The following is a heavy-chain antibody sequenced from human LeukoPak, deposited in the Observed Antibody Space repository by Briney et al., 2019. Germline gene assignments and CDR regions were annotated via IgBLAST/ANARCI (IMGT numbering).Heavy chain of an antibody. D-gene: IGHD5-24*01. Sequence: SETLSLTCTVSGGSISSSTYFWGWIRQPPGKGLEWIGEINHSGNINYNPSLKSRVTMSVDTSKNQFSLRLSSVTAADTAVYYCARRSYNSPFRYWGQGTLVTVSS. CDR2: INHSGNI. CDR1: GGSISSSTYF. J-gene: IGHJ4*02. V-gene: IGHV4-39*07. CDR3: ARRSYNSPFRY.